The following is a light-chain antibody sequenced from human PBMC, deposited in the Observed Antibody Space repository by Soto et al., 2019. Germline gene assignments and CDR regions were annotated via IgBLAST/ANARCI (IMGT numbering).Light chain of an antibody. Sequence: SVLTKPPSATRIPGQRVTISCYGSSSNIGSKTVNWYQQLPGTAPKLLIYSNYQRPSGVPDRFSGSKSGTSASLAISGLQSEDEADYYCSAWDASLNGYVFGTGTKVTVL. CDR3: SAWDASLNGYV. V-gene: IGLV1-44*01. J-gene: IGLJ1*01. CDR1: SSNIGSKT. CDR2: SNY.